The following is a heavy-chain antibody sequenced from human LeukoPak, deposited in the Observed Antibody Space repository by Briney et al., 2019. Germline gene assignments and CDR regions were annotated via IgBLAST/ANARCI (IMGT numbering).Heavy chain of an antibody. CDR3: AREYSSSWYMDYYYGMDV. CDR1: GFTFSSFT. J-gene: IGHJ6*02. D-gene: IGHD6-13*01. V-gene: IGHV3-30-3*01. CDR2: ISYDGSKK. Sequence: PGGSLRLSCAASGFTFSSFTMHWVRQAPGKGLEWVAVISYDGSKKYYADSVKGRFTISRDNSKNTLYLQMNSLRAEDTAVYYCAREYSSSWYMDYYYGMDVWGQGTTVTVSS.